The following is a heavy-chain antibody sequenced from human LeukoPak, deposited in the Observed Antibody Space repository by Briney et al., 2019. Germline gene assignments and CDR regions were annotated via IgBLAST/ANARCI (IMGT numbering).Heavy chain of an antibody. CDR1: GYTFTSYD. Sequence: ASVKASCKASGYTFTSYDINWVRQATGQGLEWMGWMNPNSGNTGYAQKFQGRVTMTRNTSISTAYMELSSLRSEDTAVYYCARGLEWWYYYGMDVWGQGTTVTVSS. V-gene: IGHV1-8*01. CDR3: ARGLEWWYYYGMDV. CDR2: MNPNSGNT. J-gene: IGHJ6*02. D-gene: IGHD2-15*01.